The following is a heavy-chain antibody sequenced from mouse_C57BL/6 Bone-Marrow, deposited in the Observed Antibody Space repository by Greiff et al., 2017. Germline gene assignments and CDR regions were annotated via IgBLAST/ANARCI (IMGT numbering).Heavy chain of an antibody. CDR2: LWSGGST. CDR1: GFSLTSYG. Sequence: QVQLQQSGPGLVQPSQSLSITCTVSGFSLTSYGVHWVRQPPGKGLEWLGVLWSGGSTDYNAAFISRLSISKGNSKSQVFFKMNSLQADDTAIYYCAKKGGSSWYCDVWGTGTTVTVSS. CDR3: AKKGGSSWYCDV. J-gene: IGHJ1*03. V-gene: IGHV2-4*01. D-gene: IGHD1-1*01.